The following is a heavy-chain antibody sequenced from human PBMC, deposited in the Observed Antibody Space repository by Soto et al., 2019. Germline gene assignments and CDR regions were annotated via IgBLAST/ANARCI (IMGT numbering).Heavy chain of an antibody. CDR1: GGSFSGYY. J-gene: IGHJ4*02. V-gene: IGHV4-34*01. Sequence: SETLSLTCAVYGGSFSGYYWSWIRQPPGKGLEWIGEINHSGSTNYNPSLKSRVTISVDTSKNQFSLKLSSVTAADTAVYYCARGMTMVGGVNPRPRQRYYFDYGGKEPLVPFPS. D-gene: IGHD3-10*01. CDR2: INHSGST. CDR3: ARGMTMVGGVNPRPRQRYYFDY.